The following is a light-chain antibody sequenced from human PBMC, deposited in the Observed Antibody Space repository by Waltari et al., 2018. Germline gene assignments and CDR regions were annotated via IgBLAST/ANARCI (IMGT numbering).Light chain of an antibody. Sequence: DIQMTQSPSTLSASVGDRVTITCRASQNINTWLAWYQQKPGKAPNLLIYKASSLQSGVPSRFSGSGSGTEFTLTISSRQPDYFATYYCKQYNSYSRTFGQGTKVEIK. CDR1: QNINTW. CDR2: KAS. CDR3: KQYNSYSRT. J-gene: IGKJ1*01. V-gene: IGKV1-5*03.